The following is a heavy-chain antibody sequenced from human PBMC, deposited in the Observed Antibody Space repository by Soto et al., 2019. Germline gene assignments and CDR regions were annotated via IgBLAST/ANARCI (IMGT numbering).Heavy chain of an antibody. Sequence: SETLSLTCTVSGVSISSYFWSWIRQPPGKGLEWIGYIFYSGSTNYNPSLKSRVTMSLDTSKNQFSLKLVSVTPADTAVYYCAREGISGSYYFDFWGQGTPVTVTS. CDR3: AREGISGSYYFDF. D-gene: IGHD3-10*01. J-gene: IGHJ4*02. CDR1: GVSISSYF. V-gene: IGHV4-59*01. CDR2: IFYSGST.